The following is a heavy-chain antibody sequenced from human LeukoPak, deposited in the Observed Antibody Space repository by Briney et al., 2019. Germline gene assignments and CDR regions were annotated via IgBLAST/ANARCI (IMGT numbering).Heavy chain of an antibody. CDR2: IKGKTDGGTT. CDR3: TTALGFDY. CDR1: GFTFSNAW. J-gene: IGHJ4*02. V-gene: IGHV3-15*01. D-gene: IGHD7-27*01. Sequence: GGSLRLSCAASGFTFSNAWMSWVRQAPGKGLEWVGRIKGKTDGGTTDYAAPVKGRFTISRDDSKNTLYLQMNSLKTEDTAVYYCTTALGFDYWGQGTLVTVSS.